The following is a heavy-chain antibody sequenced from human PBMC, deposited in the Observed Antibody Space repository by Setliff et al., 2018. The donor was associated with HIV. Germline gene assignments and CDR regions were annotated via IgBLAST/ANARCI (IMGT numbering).Heavy chain of an antibody. Sequence: GGSLRLSCAASGFTFRNYKMNWVRQAPGKGLEWVSSIDIGRGDIFYADSVQGRFTISRDNAKNSLYLQMDGLRAEDTAVYYCAKDPTTGAVAVYYFDYWGQGTLVTVSS. V-gene: IGHV3-21*04. CDR2: IDIGRGDI. CDR3: AKDPTTGAVAVYYFDY. J-gene: IGHJ4*02. CDR1: GFTFRNYK. D-gene: IGHD6-19*01.